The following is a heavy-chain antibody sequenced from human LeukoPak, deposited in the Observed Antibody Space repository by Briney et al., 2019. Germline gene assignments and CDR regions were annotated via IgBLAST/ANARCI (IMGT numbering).Heavy chain of an antibody. CDR2: IFSGGST. CDR3: ARDANFYDSIFSL. Sequence: SETLSLTCTVSGGSITTYYWSWIRQPAGKGLEWIGRIFSGGSTKYNPSLKSRVTMSVDKSNNQFSLKLRSVTAADAAVYYCARDANFYDSIFSLWGHGTIVAVSS. J-gene: IGHJ3*01. D-gene: IGHD3-22*01. V-gene: IGHV4-4*07. CDR1: GGSITTYY.